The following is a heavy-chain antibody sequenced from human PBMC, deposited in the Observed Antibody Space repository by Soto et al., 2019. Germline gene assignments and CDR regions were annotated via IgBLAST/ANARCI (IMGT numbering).Heavy chain of an antibody. J-gene: IGHJ6*02. CDR1: GGTFSSYA. CDR2: IIPIFGTA. CDR3: ARVNPYCSGGSCYPPKEYGMDV. D-gene: IGHD2-15*01. V-gene: IGHV1-69*13. Sequence: SVKVSCKASGGTFSSYAISWVRQAPGQGLEWMGGIIPIFGTANYAQKFQGRVTITADESTSTAYMELSSLRSEDTAVYYCARVNPYCSGGSCYPPKEYGMDVWGQGTTVTVSS.